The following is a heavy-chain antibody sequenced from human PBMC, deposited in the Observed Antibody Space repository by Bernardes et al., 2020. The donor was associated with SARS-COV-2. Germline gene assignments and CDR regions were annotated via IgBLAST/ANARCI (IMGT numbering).Heavy chain of an antibody. Sequence: VWSLKLSCVGSGFTFSDYAMTWVRQAPGKGLEWVSGLRGIGDFPVYADSVKGRFTISRDNSKNMVYLQMNSLRAEDTAIYYCAKGKFDFNYGAGSDYWGQGTLVTVSS. V-gene: IGHV3-23*01. CDR1: GFTFSDYA. J-gene: IGHJ4*02. CDR2: LRGIGDFP. CDR3: AKGKFDFNYGAGSDY. D-gene: IGHD3-9*01.